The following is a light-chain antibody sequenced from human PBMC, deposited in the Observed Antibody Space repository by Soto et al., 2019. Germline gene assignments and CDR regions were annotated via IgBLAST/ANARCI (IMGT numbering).Light chain of an antibody. Sequence: DIDIPQSPSSITASVGDRVTITCRASQGISNYLAWYQQKPGKDPKLLISAASTLQSGVPSRFSGSGSGTDFTLTISSLQPEDLANYYCPKYNSAPPTFGQGSKL. CDR3: PKYNSAPPT. CDR1: QGISNY. CDR2: AAS. V-gene: IGKV1-27*01. J-gene: IGKJ1*01.